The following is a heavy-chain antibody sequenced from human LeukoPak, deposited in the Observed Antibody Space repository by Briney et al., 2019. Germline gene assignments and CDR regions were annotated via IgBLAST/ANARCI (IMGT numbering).Heavy chain of an antibody. CDR2: INHSGST. J-gene: IGHJ5*02. CDR3: ARSRRGGTNWFDP. D-gene: IGHD3-16*01. V-gene: IGHV4-34*01. CDR1: GGSFSGYY. Sequence: SETLSLTCAVYGGSFSGYYWSWIRQPPGKGLEWIGEINHSGSTNYNPSLKSRVTIPVDTSKNQFSLKLSSVTAADTAVYYCARSRRGGTNWFDPWGQGTLVTVSS.